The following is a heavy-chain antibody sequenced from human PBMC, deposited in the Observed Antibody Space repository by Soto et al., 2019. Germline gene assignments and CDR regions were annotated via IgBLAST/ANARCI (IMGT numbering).Heavy chain of an antibody. CDR1: GLTFSTYA. Sequence: EVQLLESGGGLAQPGGSLRLSCAASGLTFSTYAMNWVRQAPGQGLEWVSVMVGYGSSSDYADSVRGRFTISRDNYKNTLYLQMNSLRAEDTAVYYCAKDLRPDGRYDLDYWGQGTLVTVSS. V-gene: IGHV3-23*01. J-gene: IGHJ4*02. D-gene: IGHD2-15*01. CDR3: AKDLRPDGRYDLDY. CDR2: MVGYGSSS.